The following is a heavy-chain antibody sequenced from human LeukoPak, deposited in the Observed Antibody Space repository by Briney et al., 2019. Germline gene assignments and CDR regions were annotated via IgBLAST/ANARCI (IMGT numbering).Heavy chain of an antibody. CDR2: ISYDGSNK. D-gene: IGHD6-19*01. V-gene: IGHV3-30*18. Sequence: GRSLRLSCAASGFTFSSYGMHWVRQAPGKGLEWVAVISYDGSNKYYADSVKGRFTISRDNSKNTLYLQMNSLRAEDTAEYYCAKDLGAVAAQGMDVWGQGTTVTVPS. J-gene: IGHJ6*02. CDR3: AKDLGAVAAQGMDV. CDR1: GFTFSSYG.